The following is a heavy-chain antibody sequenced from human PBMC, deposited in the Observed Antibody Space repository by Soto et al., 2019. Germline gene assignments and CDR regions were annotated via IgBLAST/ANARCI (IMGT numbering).Heavy chain of an antibody. J-gene: IGHJ5*02. CDR2: IDPGDTYA. CDR3: ARIYCTTTTCDSWFDP. Sequence: PGESLKISCTGFGYTFTTFWISWVRQMPGKGLEWMGRIDPGDTYATYSPASQGHVTISADKATSTAYLQWSSLKASDTAMYFCARIYCTTTTCDSWFDPGAREPWSPSPQ. D-gene: IGHD2-2*01. V-gene: IGHV5-10-1*01. CDR1: GYTFTTFW.